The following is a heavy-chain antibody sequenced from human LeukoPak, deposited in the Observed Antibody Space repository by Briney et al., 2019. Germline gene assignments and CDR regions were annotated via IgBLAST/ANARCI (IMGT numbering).Heavy chain of an antibody. CDR2: ISAGGDTT. Sequence: GGSLRLSCAASGFTFSSYAMSWVRQAPGEGLEWVSGISAGGDTTYTADSVRGRFAISRDNSNNTLYLQMNTLTAEDTAVYYCAAISYSGTWPVGYWGQGILVTVTA. D-gene: IGHD6-25*01. CDR3: AAISYSGTWPVGY. J-gene: IGHJ4*02. V-gene: IGHV3-23*01. CDR1: GFTFSSYA.